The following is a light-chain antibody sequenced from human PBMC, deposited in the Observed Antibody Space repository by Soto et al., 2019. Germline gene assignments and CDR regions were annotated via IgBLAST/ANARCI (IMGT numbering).Light chain of an antibody. V-gene: IGKV3-20*01. CDR2: GVY. CDR3: QHYGYSQWT. Sequence: IVLTQSPGTLSLSPGERATLSCRASQTGSNSYLAWYQHKSGQAPRLPIYGVYTRASGIPDRFSGSGSGTEFTLTITRLEPEDSAVYFCQHYGYSQWTFGQGTKVDIK. J-gene: IGKJ1*01. CDR1: QTGSNSY.